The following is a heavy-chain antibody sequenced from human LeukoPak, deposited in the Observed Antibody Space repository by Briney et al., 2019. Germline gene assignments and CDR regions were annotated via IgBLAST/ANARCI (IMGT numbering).Heavy chain of an antibody. CDR1: GYSFTSYD. V-gene: IGHV1-8*01. CDR2: MNPNSGNT. D-gene: IGHD6-19*01. J-gene: IGHJ4*02. Sequence: GASVKVSCKASGYSFTSYDINWVRQATGQGLEWMGWMNPNSGNTGYAQKFQGRVTMTRNTSISTAYMELSSLRSEDTAVYYCARGRLSSGWYVLTGYWGQGTLVTVSS. CDR3: ARGRLSSGWYVLTGY.